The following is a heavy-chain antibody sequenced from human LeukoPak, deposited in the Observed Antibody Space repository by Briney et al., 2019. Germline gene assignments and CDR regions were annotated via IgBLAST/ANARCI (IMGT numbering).Heavy chain of an antibody. CDR1: GFTFSSYS. V-gene: IGHV3-21*01. Sequence: GGSLRLSCAASGFTFSSYSMNWVRQAPGKGLEWVSSISSSSSYIYYADSVKGRFTISRDNAKNSLYLQMNSLRAEDTAVYYCARDTPNGDYVDAFDIWGQGTMVTVSP. CDR2: ISSSSSYI. J-gene: IGHJ3*02. CDR3: ARDTPNGDYVDAFDI. D-gene: IGHD4-17*01.